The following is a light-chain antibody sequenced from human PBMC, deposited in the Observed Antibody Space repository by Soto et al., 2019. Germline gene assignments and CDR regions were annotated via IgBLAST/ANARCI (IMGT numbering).Light chain of an antibody. Sequence: QSALTQPRSVSGSPGQSVTISCTGTSSDVGYYNYVSWYQHHPGKAPKLMIFDVSKRPSGVPDRFSGSKSGNTASLTISGLQAEDEADYYCCSYAGSYILLFGGGT. CDR2: DVS. CDR1: SSDVGYYNY. J-gene: IGLJ2*01. CDR3: CSYAGSYILL. V-gene: IGLV2-11*01.